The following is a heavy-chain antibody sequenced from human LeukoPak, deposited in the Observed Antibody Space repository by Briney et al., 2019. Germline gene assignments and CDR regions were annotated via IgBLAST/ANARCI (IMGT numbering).Heavy chain of an antibody. CDR2: ISSSSGYI. D-gene: IGHD3-22*01. V-gene: IGHV3-21*01. CDR1: GFTFSSYS. J-gene: IGHJ3*02. CDR3: ARDMIVVVMGDAFDI. Sequence: GGSLRLSCAASGFTFSSYSMNWVRQAPGKGLEWVSSISSSSGYIYYADSVKGRFTISRDNAKNSLYLQMNSLRAEDTAVYYCARDMIVVVMGDAFDIWGQGTMVTVSS.